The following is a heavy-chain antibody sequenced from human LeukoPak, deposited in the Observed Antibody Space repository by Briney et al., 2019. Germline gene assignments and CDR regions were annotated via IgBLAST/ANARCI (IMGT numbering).Heavy chain of an antibody. V-gene: IGHV1-8*03. CDR3: ARGPRNIVATGRDWFDP. J-gene: IGHJ5*02. Sequence: ASVKVSCKASGYTFTSYDINWVRQATGQGLEWMGWMNPNSGNTGYAQKFQGRVTITRNTPISTAYMELSSLRSEDTAVYYCARGPRNIVATGRDWFDPWGQGTLVTVSS. D-gene: IGHD5-12*01. CDR1: GYTFTSYD. CDR2: MNPNSGNT.